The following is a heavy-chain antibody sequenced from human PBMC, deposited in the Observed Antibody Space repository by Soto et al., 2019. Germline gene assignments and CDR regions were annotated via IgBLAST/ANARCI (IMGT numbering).Heavy chain of an antibody. CDR3: ARDPPEDSSSWIRFDP. V-gene: IGHV4-38-2*02. CDR1: GYSISSGYY. J-gene: IGHJ5*02. CDR2: IYHSGST. Sequence: PSKTLSVTCAASGYSISSGYYWGWIRQPPGKGLEWIGSIYHSGSTYYNPSLKSRVTISVDTSKNQFSLKLSSVTAADTAVYYCARDPPEDSSSWIRFDPWGQGTLVSVS. D-gene: IGHD6-13*01.